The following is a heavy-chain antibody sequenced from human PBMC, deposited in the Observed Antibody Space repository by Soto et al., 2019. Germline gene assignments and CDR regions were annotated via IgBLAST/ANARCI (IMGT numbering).Heavy chain of an antibody. CDR1: GYTFTKYC. CDR2: ISAYSGNT. D-gene: IGHD4-17*01. CDR3: AAVRYGGYYFDY. Sequence: GASVKVSCKASGYTFTKYCIIWLRQAPGQGLEWMGWISAYSGNTNYAQKLQGRVTMTTDTSTSTAYMELSSLRSEDTAIYYCAAVRYGGYYFDYWGQGTLVTVPQ. V-gene: IGHV1-18*01. J-gene: IGHJ4*02.